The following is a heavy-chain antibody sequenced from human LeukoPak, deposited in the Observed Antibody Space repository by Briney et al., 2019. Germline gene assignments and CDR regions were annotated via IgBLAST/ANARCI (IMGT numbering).Heavy chain of an antibody. D-gene: IGHD3-10*01. CDR3: AKGTSWFGED. Sequence: PGGSLRLSCAASGFTFSTYAMTWVRQAPGKGLEWVAAVTSDGRWTNYADSVKGRFTVSRDNSKDTLFMQMSSLRAVDTAVYYCAKGTSWFGEDWGLGTLVTVSS. J-gene: IGHJ4*02. V-gene: IGHV3-23*01. CDR1: GFTFSTYA. CDR2: VTSDGRWT.